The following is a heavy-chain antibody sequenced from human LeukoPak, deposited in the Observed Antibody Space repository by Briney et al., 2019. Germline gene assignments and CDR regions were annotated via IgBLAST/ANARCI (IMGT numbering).Heavy chain of an antibody. CDR1: GFTFSSYE. CDR3: ARDHSSSGWYEAWFDP. J-gene: IGHJ5*02. V-gene: IGHV3-48*03. CDR2: ISSSGSTI. Sequence: PGGSLRLSCAASGFTFSSYEMNWVRQAPGKGLEWVSYISSSGSTIYYADSVKGRFTISRDNAKNSLYLQMNSLRAEDTVVYYCARDHSSSGWYEAWFDPWGQGTLVTVSS. D-gene: IGHD6-19*01.